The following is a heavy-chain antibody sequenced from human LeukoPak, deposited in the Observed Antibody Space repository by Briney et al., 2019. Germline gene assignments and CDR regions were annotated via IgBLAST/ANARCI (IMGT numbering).Heavy chain of an antibody. CDR3: ARDIGGATYFDY. D-gene: IGHD1-26*01. CDR2: IYYSGNT. J-gene: IGHJ4*02. V-gene: IGHV4-61*01. CDR1: GGSVSSVSYY. Sequence: SETLSLTCTVSGGSVSSVSYYWSWIRQPPGKGLEWIGHIYYSGNTNYNPSLKSRVTISVDTSKNQFSLKLSSVTAADTTAYYCARDIGGATYFDYWGQGTLVTVSS.